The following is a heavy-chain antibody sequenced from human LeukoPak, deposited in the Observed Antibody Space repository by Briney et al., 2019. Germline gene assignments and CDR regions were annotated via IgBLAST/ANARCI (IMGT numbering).Heavy chain of an antibody. D-gene: IGHD3-22*01. CDR1: GFTFSSRL. V-gene: IGHV3-74*01. Sequence: GGSLRLSCAVSGFTFSSRLMHWARHAPGKGLVWVALIKDDGTTNYSDSVRGRFTASRDDAKNTVYLQMSSLRADDTAVYYCHPLSYVSNWGQGTLVTVSA. CDR3: HPLSYVSN. J-gene: IGHJ4*02. CDR2: IKDDGTT.